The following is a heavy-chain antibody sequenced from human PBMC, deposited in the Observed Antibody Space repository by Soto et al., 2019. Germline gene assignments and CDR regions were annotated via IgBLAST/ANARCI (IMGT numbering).Heavy chain of an antibody. CDR3: ARHGYYYDSSGYYFDY. Sequence: ESLKISCKGSGYSFTSYWISWVRQMPGKGLEWMGRIDPSDSYTNYSPSFHGHVTISAAKSISTAYLQWSSLKASDTAMHYCARHGYYYDSSGYYFDYWGQGTLVTVSS. CDR2: IDPSDSYT. D-gene: IGHD3-22*01. V-gene: IGHV5-10-1*01. J-gene: IGHJ4*02. CDR1: GYSFTSYW.